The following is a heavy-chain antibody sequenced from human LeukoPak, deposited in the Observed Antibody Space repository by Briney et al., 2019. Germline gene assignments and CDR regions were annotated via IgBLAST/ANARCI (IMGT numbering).Heavy chain of an antibody. Sequence: SVKVSCKASGGTFSSYAISWVRQAPGQGLEWMGRIVPILGIANYAQKFQGRVTITADKSTSTAYMELSSLRSEDTAVYYCARVTVEWIDYWGQGTLVTVSS. V-gene: IGHV1-69*04. CDR1: GGTFSSYA. D-gene: IGHD2-21*02. CDR3: ARVTVEWIDY. CDR2: IVPILGIA. J-gene: IGHJ4*02.